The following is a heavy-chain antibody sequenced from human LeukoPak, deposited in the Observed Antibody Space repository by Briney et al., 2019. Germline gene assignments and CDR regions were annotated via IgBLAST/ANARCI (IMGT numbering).Heavy chain of an antibody. D-gene: IGHD3-10*01. Sequence: SETLSLTCSVSGDSISSYYWSWIRQPPGKGLEWIGYIYYSGSTNYNPSLKSRVTISVDTSKNQFSLKLSSVTAADTAVYYCAREDYGSGSPPILDYWGQGTLVTVSS. CDR1: GDSISSYY. CDR3: AREDYGSGSPPILDY. J-gene: IGHJ4*02. CDR2: IYYSGST. V-gene: IGHV4-59*01.